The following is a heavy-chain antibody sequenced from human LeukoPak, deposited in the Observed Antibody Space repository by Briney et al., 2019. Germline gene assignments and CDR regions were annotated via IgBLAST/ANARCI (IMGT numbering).Heavy chain of an antibody. D-gene: IGHD2-2*01. J-gene: IGHJ4*02. CDR3: AKDFPTYCSSTSCYSIDY. CDR1: GFTFSSYA. Sequence: GGSLRLSCAASGFTFSSYAMSWVRQAPGKGLEWVSAISGSGGSTYYADSVKGRFTISRDTSKNTLYLQMNGLRAEDTAVYYCAKDFPTYCSSTSCYSIDYWGQGTLVTVSS. CDR2: ISGSGGST. V-gene: IGHV3-23*01.